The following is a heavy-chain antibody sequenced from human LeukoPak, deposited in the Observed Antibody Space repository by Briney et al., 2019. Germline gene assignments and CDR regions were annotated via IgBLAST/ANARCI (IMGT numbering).Heavy chain of an antibody. V-gene: IGHV1-69*05. Sequence: SSVRLSSKASGGTFSIYAISWVRQAPGQGREWMGGIIPIFGTANYAQKLQGRVTITTDQSRSTAYIEQSSVRYEDTAVYYCATTRYCSSTSCSGWFDPWGRGTLVTVSS. CDR1: GGTFSIYA. CDR3: ATTRYCSSTSCSGWFDP. CDR2: IIPIFGTA. D-gene: IGHD2-2*01. J-gene: IGHJ5*02.